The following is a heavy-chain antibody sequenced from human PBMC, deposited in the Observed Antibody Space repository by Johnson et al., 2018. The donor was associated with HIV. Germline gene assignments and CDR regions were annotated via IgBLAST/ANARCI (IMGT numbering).Heavy chain of an antibody. V-gene: IGHV3-9*01. CDR1: GFTFDDYA. CDR3: ARGRQLVHYDAFDI. J-gene: IGHJ3*02. D-gene: IGHD6-13*01. Sequence: EVQLVESGGGLVQPGRSLRLSCAASGFTFDDYAMHWVRQAPGKGLEWVSGISWNSGSIGYADSVKGRFTISRDNAKNSLYLQMNSLRAEDTALYYCARGRQLVHYDAFDIWGQGTMVTVSS. CDR2: ISWNSGSI.